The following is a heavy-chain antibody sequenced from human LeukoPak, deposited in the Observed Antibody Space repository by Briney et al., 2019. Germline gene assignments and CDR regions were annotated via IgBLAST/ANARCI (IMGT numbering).Heavy chain of an antibody. D-gene: IGHD1-26*01. Sequence: KPSETLSLTCIASGSSMNNYYWSWIRQPPGKGLEWIAYIHYTGITNYNPFLKSRVTISLDTSKNQFSLKLNSVTAADTAFYYCARILEGSGAAFDIWGQGTMVTVSS. CDR3: ARILEGSGAAFDI. CDR1: GSSMNNYY. V-gene: IGHV4-59*01. J-gene: IGHJ3*02. CDR2: IHYTGIT.